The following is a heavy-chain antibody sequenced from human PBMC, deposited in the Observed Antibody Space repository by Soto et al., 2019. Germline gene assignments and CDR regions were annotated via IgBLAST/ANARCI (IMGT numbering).Heavy chain of an antibody. CDR2: IDLGSGNT. J-gene: IGHJ3*02. CDR3: AAEPRNYGVSFVI. CDR1: GFTFTSSA. Sequence: SVKVSCKASGFTFTSSAMQWVRQARGQRLEWIGWIDLGSGNTNYAQKFQERVTITRDTSTSTAYMELSSLRSEDTAVYYCAAEPRNYGVSFVILGQRKKVTVSS. V-gene: IGHV1-58*02. D-gene: IGHD4-17*01.